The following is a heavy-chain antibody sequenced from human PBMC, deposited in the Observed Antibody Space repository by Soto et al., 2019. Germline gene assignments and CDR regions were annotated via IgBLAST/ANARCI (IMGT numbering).Heavy chain of an antibody. Sequence: SETLSLPCTVSGCSISSGGYYWSWIRQHPGKGLEWIGYIYYSGSTYYNPSLKSRVTISVDTSKNQFSLKLSSVTAADTAVYYCARDLGGGYRDAFDIWGQGTMVTVSS. CDR1: GCSISSGGYY. J-gene: IGHJ3*02. D-gene: IGHD3-16*01. V-gene: IGHV4-31*03. CDR2: IYYSGST. CDR3: ARDLGGGYRDAFDI.